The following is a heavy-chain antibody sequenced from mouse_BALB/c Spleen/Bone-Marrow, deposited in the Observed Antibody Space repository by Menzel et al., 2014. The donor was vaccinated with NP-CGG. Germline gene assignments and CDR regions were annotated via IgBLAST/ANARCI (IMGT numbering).Heavy chain of an antibody. D-gene: IGHD4-1*01. J-gene: IGHJ4*01. CDR2: INSGGVNT. CDR3: ARRGNWDGRAAMDY. CDR1: GFTFSSYG. V-gene: IGHV5-6*01. Sequence: EVHLVESGGDLVKPGGSLKLSCAASGFTFSSYGMSWVRQTPDKRLEWVATINSGGVNTYYIDSVKGRFTIPRDNAKNTLYLQMSSLKSEDTAMYHCARRGNWDGRAAMDYWGQGTSVTVSS.